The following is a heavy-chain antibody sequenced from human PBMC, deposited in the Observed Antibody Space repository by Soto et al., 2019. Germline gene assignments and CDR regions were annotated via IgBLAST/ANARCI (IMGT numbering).Heavy chain of an antibody. CDR1: GGSISSYY. J-gene: IGHJ4*02. CDR3: ARHLYDFWSGSDFDY. CDR2: IYYSGST. V-gene: IGHV4-59*08. D-gene: IGHD3-3*01. Sequence: SETLSLTCTVSGGSISSYYWSWIRQPPGKGLEWIWYIYYSGSTNYNPSLKSRVTISVDTSKNQFSLKLSSVTAADTAVYYCARHLYDFWSGSDFDYWGQGTLVTVSS.